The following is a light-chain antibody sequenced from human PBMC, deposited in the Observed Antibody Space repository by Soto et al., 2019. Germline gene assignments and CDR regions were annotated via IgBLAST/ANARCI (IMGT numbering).Light chain of an antibody. CDR2: DGS. CDR1: QSVRSSY. V-gene: IGKV3D-20*01. J-gene: IGKJ4*01. Sequence: EIVLTQSPATLSLSPGDRATLSCGASQSVRSSYVAWYQQKAGLAPRLLIYDGSSRASGIPDRFSGSGSGTAVTLTIGRLEPEDFALYYCQQYDNSAPLSFGGGTKVEMK. CDR3: QQYDNSAPLS.